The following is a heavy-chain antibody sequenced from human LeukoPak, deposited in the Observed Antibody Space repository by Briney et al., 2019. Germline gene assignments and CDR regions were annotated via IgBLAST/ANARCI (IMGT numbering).Heavy chain of an antibody. Sequence: SETLSLTCAVYGGSFSGYYWSWIRQPPGKGLEWIGEINHSGSTNYNPSLKSRVTISVDTSKNQFSLKLSSVTAADTAVYYCERGSIDYYGSGSYSNYYYYYMDVWGKGTTVTVSS. CDR1: GGSFSGYY. D-gene: IGHD3-10*01. CDR2: INHSGST. J-gene: IGHJ6*03. CDR3: ERGSIDYYGSGSYSNYYYYYMDV. V-gene: IGHV4-34*01.